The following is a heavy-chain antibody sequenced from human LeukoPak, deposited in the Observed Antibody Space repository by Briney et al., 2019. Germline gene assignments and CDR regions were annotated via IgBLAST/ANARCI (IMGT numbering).Heavy chain of an antibody. CDR3: AELGITMIGGV. CDR1: GFIFSTYG. D-gene: IGHD3-10*02. J-gene: IGHJ6*04. V-gene: IGHV3-23*01. CDR2: ISGSGGRT. Sequence: GGSLRLSCAVSGFIFSTYGMSWVRQAPGKGLEWVSGISGSGGRTFYADSVKGRFTISRDNSKNTLYLQMNSLRAEDTAVYYCAELGITMIGGVWGKGTTVTISS.